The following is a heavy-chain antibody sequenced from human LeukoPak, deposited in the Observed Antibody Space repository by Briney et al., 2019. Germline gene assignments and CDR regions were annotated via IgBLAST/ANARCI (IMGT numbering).Heavy chain of an antibody. Sequence: SETLSLTCTVSGGSISNHYWSWTRQTPGKGLEWIGYISNSGSTSYNPSLKTRVTISLDTSKSRFSLNMSSVTAADTAVYYCASGWAFDIWGQGTMVTVSS. CDR3: ASGWAFDI. V-gene: IGHV4-59*11. CDR1: GGSISNHY. CDR2: ISNSGST. J-gene: IGHJ3*02.